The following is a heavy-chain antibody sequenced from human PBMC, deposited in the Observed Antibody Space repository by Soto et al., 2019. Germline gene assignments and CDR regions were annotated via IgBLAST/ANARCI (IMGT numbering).Heavy chain of an antibody. V-gene: IGHV4-31*03. CDR2: IYYSGST. D-gene: IGHD2-15*01. J-gene: IGHJ6*02. Sequence: TLSLTCTVSGGSISSGGYYWSWLRQHPGKGLEWIGYIYYSGSTYYNPSLKSRVTISVDTSKNQFSLKLSSVTAADTAVYYCARDKEYCSGGSCQIYGMDVWGQGTTVTVSS. CDR1: GGSISSGGYY. CDR3: ARDKEYCSGGSCQIYGMDV.